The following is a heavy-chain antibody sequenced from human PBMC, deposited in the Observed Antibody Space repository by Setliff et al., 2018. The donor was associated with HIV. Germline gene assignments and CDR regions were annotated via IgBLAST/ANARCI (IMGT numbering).Heavy chain of an antibody. Sequence: SETLSLTCAVYGGSFSTSYWNWIRQPPGKGLEWIAYIYISGTTNYNPSLKSRVTISLDTSRNQFSLKLGSVTAADTAMYYCAREHCSGGSCNGFDIWGQGTMITVSS. V-gene: IGHV4-4*09. CDR2: IYISGTT. CDR1: GGSFSTSY. D-gene: IGHD2-15*01. CDR3: AREHCSGGSCNGFDI. J-gene: IGHJ3*02.